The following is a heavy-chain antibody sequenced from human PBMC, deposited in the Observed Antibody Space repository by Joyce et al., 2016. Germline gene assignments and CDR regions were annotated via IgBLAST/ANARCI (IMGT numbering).Heavy chain of an antibody. CDR1: GFTLSGSS. J-gene: IGHJ6*02. CDR3: SNYDLWSGYSPSRDV. Sequence: EVQLVESGGGLVQPGGSLKLSCAVSGFTLSGSSVHWVRQVSGKGLEWVGRSRSKANGDATAYAASVKGRFSISRDDSKNTAYLQMNSLKTEDTAVYYCSNYDLWSGYSPSRDVWGQGSTVTVSS. CDR2: SRSKANGDAT. V-gene: IGHV3-73*02. D-gene: IGHD3-3*01.